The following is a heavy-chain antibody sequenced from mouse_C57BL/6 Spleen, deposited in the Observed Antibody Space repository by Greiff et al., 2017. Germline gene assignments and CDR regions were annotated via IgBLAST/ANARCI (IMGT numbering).Heavy chain of an antibody. D-gene: IGHD1-1*01. CDR3: ARDGSSFYYAMDY. V-gene: IGHV1-64*01. Sequence: QVQLQQPGAELVKPGASVKLSCKASGYTFTSYWMPWVKQRPGQGLELIGMIHPNSGSPNYNEKFKSKATLTVDKSSSTAYMQRSSLTSEDSAVYYGARDGSSFYYAMDYWGQGTSVTVSS. J-gene: IGHJ4*01. CDR1: GYTFTSYW. CDR2: IHPNSGSP.